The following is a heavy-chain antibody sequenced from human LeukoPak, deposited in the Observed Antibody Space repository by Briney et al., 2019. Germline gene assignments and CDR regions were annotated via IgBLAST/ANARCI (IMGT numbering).Heavy chain of an antibody. Sequence: GGSLRLSCAASGFTFSSYAKHWVRQAPGKGLEWVAVISYDGSNKYYADSVKGRFTISRDNSKNTLYLQMNSLRAEDTAVYYCARDSLSGDSGYEKWFYWGQGTLVTVSS. CDR3: ARDSLSGDSGYEKWFY. J-gene: IGHJ4*02. D-gene: IGHD5-12*01. CDR1: GFTFSSYA. CDR2: ISYDGSNK. V-gene: IGHV3-30*04.